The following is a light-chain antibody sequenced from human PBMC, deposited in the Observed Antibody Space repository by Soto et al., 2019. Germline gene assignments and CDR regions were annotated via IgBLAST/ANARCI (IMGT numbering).Light chain of an antibody. CDR1: SSDVGGYNF. J-gene: IGLJ2*01. CDR3: SSYAGSNNFVV. Sequence: QSALTQPPSASGSPGQSVTISCTGTSSDVGGYNFVSWFQQNPGKAPKLMIYEVNKRPSGVPNRFSGSKSGNTASLTVSGLRDEDEADYYCSSYAGSNNFVVFGGGTKLTVL. CDR2: EVN. V-gene: IGLV2-8*01.